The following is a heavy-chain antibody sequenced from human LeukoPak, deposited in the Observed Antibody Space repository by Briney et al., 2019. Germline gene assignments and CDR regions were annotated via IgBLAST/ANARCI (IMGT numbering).Heavy chain of an antibody. V-gene: IGHV1-69*13. D-gene: IGHD2-15*01. CDR3: ATDLSHCSGGSCYGY. Sequence: ASVKVSCKASGGTFSSYAISWVRQAPGQGLEWMGGIIPIFGTANYAQKFQGRVTITADESTSTAYMELSSLRSEDTAVYYCATDLSHCSGGSCYGYWGQGTLVTVSS. CDR1: GGTFSSYA. J-gene: IGHJ4*02. CDR2: IIPIFGTA.